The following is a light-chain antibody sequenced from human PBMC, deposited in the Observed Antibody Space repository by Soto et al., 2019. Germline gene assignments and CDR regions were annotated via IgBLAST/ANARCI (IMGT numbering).Light chain of an antibody. J-gene: IGLJ2*01. CDR2: GNS. CDR1: SSNIGAGYD. CDR3: QSYDSSLSGVV. Sequence: QSVLTQPPSVSGAPGQRVTISCTGSSSNIGAGYDVHWYQQLPGTAPKLLIYGNSNRPSGVPDRFSGSKSVTSASLAITGLQAEDEADYYCQSYDSSLSGVVFGGGTKVTVL. V-gene: IGLV1-40*01.